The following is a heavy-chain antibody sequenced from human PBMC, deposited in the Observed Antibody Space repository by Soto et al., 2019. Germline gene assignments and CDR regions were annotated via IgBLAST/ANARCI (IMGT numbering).Heavy chain of an antibody. CDR1: GFSFSDYE. CDR2: ISSSGGTI. CDR3: ARDAFEIYYKFGLDV. Sequence: GSLRLSCAASGFSFSDYEMNWVRQTPGKGLEWLSYISSSGGTIKYADSVKGRFTISRDNAKNSLYLQMHSLRADDTAVYYCARDAFEIYYKFGLDVWGQGTPVTVSS. D-gene: IGHD3-10*01. J-gene: IGHJ6*02. V-gene: IGHV3-48*03.